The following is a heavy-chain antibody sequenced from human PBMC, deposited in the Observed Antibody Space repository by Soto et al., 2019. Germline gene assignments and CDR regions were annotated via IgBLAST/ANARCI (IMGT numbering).Heavy chain of an antibody. V-gene: IGHV3-33*01. CDR1: GFTFSSYG. J-gene: IGHJ6*02. D-gene: IGHD3-10*01. CDR3: ARGSGLLWFGELDYGMDV. Sequence: QVQLVESGGGVVQPGRSLRLSCAASGFTFSSYGMHWVRQAPGKGLEWVAVIWYDGSNKYYADSVKGRFTISRDNSKNTLYLQMNSLRAEDTAVYYCARGSGLLWFGELDYGMDVWGQGTTVTVSS. CDR2: IWYDGSNK.